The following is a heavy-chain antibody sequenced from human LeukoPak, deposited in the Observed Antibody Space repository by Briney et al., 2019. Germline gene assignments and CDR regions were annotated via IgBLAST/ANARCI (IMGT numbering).Heavy chain of an antibody. D-gene: IGHD2-15*01. V-gene: IGHV4-39*01. CDR3: ARLRWDAFDI. J-gene: IGHJ3*02. Sequence: SETLSLTCTVSGGSISSSSYYWGWIRLPPGKGLEWIGSIYYSGSTYYNPSLKGRVTISVDTSKNQFSLKLSSVTAADTAVYYCARLRWDAFDIWGQGTMVTVSS. CDR1: GGSISSSSYY. CDR2: IYYSGST.